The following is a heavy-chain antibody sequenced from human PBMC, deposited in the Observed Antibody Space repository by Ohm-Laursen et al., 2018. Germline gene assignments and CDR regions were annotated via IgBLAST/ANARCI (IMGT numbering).Heavy chain of an antibody. CDR3: SKGGGNYYDGSGYQNYFDY. V-gene: IGHV3-23*01. CDR2: ISGSGGST. J-gene: IGHJ4*02. Sequence: GSLRLSCTASGFTFSSCAMSWVRQAPGKGLEWVSAISGSGGSTYYADSVKGRFTISRDNSKNTLYLQMNSLRAEDTALYYCSKGGGNYYDGSGYQNYFDYWGQGTLVTVSS. CDR1: GFTFSSCA. D-gene: IGHD3-22*01.